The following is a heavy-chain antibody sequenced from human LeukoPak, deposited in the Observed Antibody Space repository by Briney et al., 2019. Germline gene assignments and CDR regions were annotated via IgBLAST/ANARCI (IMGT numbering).Heavy chain of an antibody. CDR3: ARMPYDSSGSYKH. V-gene: IGHV1-46*01. CDR2: INPSGGST. Sequence: ASVKVSCKASGYTFTSYYIHWVRQAPGQGLERMGIINPSGGSTNYAQKLQGRVTMTTDTSTSTAYMELRSLRSDDTAVYYCARMPYDSSGSYKHWGQGTLVTVSS. CDR1: GYTFTSYY. D-gene: IGHD3-22*01. J-gene: IGHJ1*01.